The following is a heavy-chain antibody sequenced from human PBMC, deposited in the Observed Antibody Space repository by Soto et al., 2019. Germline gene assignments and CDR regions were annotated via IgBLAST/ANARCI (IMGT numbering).Heavy chain of an antibody. CDR3: ARDYGSGSQTYYYYGMDV. CDR1: GFTFSDYY. J-gene: IGHJ6*02. Sequence: GGSLRLSCAASGFTFSDYYMSWIRQAPGKGLEWVSYISSSSSYTNYADSVKGRFTISRDNAKNSLYLQMNSLRAEDTAVYYCARDYGSGSQTYYYYGMDVWGQGTTVTVSS. V-gene: IGHV3-11*05. CDR2: ISSSSSYT. D-gene: IGHD3-10*01.